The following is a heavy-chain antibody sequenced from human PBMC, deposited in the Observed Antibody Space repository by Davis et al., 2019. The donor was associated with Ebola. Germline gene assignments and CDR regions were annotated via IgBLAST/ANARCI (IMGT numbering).Heavy chain of an antibody. J-gene: IGHJ6*02. CDR2: IYYSGST. V-gene: IGHV4-59*08. CDR1: GCSISSYY. Sequence: MPGGSLRLSCTVSGCSISSYYWSWIRQPPGKGLEWIGYIYYSGSTNYNPSLKSRVTISVDTSKNQFSLKLSSVTAADTAVYYCASAPRAYYYGMDVWGQGTTVTVSS. CDR3: ASAPRAYYYGMDV.